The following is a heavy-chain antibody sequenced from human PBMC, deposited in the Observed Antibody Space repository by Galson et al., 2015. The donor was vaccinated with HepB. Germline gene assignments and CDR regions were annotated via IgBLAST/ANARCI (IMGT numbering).Heavy chain of an antibody. CDR3: ARDMAHSSSWYHYYYGMDV. D-gene: IGHD6-13*01. V-gene: IGHV1-2*02. CDR1: GSTFTGYY. J-gene: IGHJ6*02. CDR2: INPNSGGT. Sequence: SVTVSCKASGSTFTGYYMHWVRQAPGQGLEWMGWINPNSGGTNYAQKFQGRVTMTRDTSISTAYMELSRLRSDDTAVYYCARDMAHSSSWYHYYYGMDVWGQGTTVTVSS.